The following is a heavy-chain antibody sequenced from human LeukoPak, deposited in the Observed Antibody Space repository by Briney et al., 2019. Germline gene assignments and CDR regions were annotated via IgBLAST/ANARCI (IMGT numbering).Heavy chain of an antibody. J-gene: IGHJ4*02. V-gene: IGHV4-39*01. CDR3: ARHPERYSYFGY. D-gene: IGHD5-18*01. Sequence: WVRQPPGQGLEWIGSIYYTGSAYYNPSLTSRVTMSVDTSKNQFSLRLSSVTAADTAVYSCARHPERYSYFGYWGQGTLVTVSS. CDR2: IYYTGSA.